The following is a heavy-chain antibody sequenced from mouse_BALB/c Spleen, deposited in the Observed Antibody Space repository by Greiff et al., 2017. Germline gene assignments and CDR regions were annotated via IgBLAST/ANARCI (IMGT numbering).Heavy chain of an antibody. J-gene: IGHJ3*01. Sequence: EVQRVESGGGLVKPGGSLKLSCAASGFTFSDYYMYWVRQTPEKRLEWVATISDGGSYTYYPDSVKGRFTISRDNAKNNLYLQMSSLKSEDTAMYYCASLYDYDDVAFAYWGQGTLVTVSA. CDR2: ISDGGSYT. CDR3: ASLYDYDDVAFAY. D-gene: IGHD2-4*01. V-gene: IGHV5-4*02. CDR1: GFTFSDYY.